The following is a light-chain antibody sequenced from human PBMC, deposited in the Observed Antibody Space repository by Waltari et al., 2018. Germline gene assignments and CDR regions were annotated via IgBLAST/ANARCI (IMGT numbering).Light chain of an antibody. CDR2: DVN. CDR3: SSFTTNTTRI. V-gene: IGLV2-14*03. CDR1: SSDIGAYDY. Sequence: QPALTQPASVSESHGQSVTISCTGTSSDIGAYDYVSWYQQHPGKAPKLIIYDVNTPPSGVSSRFSGTKFGNKAFLTISGLQAEDEADYYCSSFTTNTTRIFGGGTKLTVL. J-gene: IGLJ2*01.